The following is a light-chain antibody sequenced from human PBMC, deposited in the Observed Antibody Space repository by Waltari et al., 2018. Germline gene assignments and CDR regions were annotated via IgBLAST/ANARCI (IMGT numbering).Light chain of an antibody. J-gene: IGKJ1*01. CDR1: QSISRY. CDR2: GAS. Sequence: EILLTQSPVSLSLSPGERATLSCRSSQSISRYLAWYQQKPGQAPRLLIYGASNRATGVPPRFSGSGSGTDFSRTISGLEPEDSAVYYCQHHFRLPATFGQGTKVEIK. CDR3: QHHFRLPAT. V-gene: IGKV3-20*01.